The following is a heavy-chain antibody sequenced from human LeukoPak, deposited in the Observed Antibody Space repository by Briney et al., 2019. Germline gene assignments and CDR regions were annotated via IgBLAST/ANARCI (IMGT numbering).Heavy chain of an antibody. Sequence: PGGSLRLSCTASGFTFGDYAMSWVRQAPGKGLEWVGLIRSKAYGGTTEYAASVKGRFTIPRDDSKSIAYLQMDSLKTEDTAVYYCASFSWFFWGQGTLVTVSS. CDR1: GFTFGDYA. CDR3: ASFSWFF. V-gene: IGHV3-49*04. J-gene: IGHJ4*02. CDR2: IRSKAYGGTT. D-gene: IGHD3-10*01.